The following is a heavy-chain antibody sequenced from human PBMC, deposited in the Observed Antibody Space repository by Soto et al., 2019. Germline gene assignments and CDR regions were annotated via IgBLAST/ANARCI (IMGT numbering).Heavy chain of an antibody. J-gene: IGHJ5*02. Sequence: SETLSLTCAVYGGSFSGYYWIWIRQPPGKGLEWIGEINHSGSTNYNPSLKSRVTISVDTSKNQFSLKLSSVTAADTAVYCCARGGLWGYQLLSWWFDPWGQGTLVTVSS. CDR3: ARGGLWGYQLLSWWFDP. CDR1: GGSFSGYY. D-gene: IGHD2-2*01. V-gene: IGHV4-34*01. CDR2: INHSGST.